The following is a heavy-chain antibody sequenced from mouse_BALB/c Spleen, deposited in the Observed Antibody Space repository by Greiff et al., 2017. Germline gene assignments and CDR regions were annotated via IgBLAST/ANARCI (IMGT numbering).Heavy chain of an antibody. J-gene: IGHJ4*01. CDR1: GFTFSSFG. CDR2: ISSGSSTI. D-gene: IGHD1-1*01. CDR3: ARGSSDNYAMDY. Sequence: EVMLVESGGGLVQPGGSRKLSCAASGFTFSSFGMHWVRQAPEKGLEWVAYISSGSSTIDYADTVKGRFTISRDNPKNTLFLQMPSLRSEDTAMYYCARGSSDNYAMDYWGQGTSVTVSS. V-gene: IGHV5-17*02.